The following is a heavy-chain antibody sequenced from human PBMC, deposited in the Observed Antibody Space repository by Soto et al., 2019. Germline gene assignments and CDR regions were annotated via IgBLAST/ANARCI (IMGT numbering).Heavy chain of an antibody. CDR2: INAGNGNT. CDR1: GYTFTSYA. D-gene: IGHD3-10*01. J-gene: IGHJ4*02. V-gene: IGHV1-3*01. Sequence: ASVKVSCKASGYTFTSYAMHWVRQAPGQRLEWMGWINAGNGNTKYSQKFQGRVTITRDTSASTACMELSSPRSEDTAVYYCARDLLNYYGSGSYLAYYFDYWGQGTLVTVSS. CDR3: ARDLLNYYGSGSYLAYYFDY.